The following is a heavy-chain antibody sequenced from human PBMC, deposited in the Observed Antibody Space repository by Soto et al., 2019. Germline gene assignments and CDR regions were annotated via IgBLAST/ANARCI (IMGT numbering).Heavy chain of an antibody. CDR2: IIPIFGTA. CDR1: GGTFSSYA. CDR3: ARSVSLEWEITPVGSYYGMDV. V-gene: IGHV1-69*01. D-gene: IGHD1-26*01. Sequence: QVQLVQSGAEVKKTGSSVKVSCKASGGTFSSYAISWVRQAPGQGLEWMGGIIPIFGTANYAQKFQGRVTITADESTSTAYMELSSLRSEDTAVYYCARSVSLEWEITPVGSYYGMDVWGQGTTVTVSS. J-gene: IGHJ6*02.